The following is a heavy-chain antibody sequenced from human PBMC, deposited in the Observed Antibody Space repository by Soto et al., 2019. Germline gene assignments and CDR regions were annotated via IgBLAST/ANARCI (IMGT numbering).Heavy chain of an antibody. CDR2: IIPLFGAA. CDR3: AREDSSGYRFDY. D-gene: IGHD3-22*01. Sequence: QVQLVQSGAEVKKPGSSVKVSCKVSGGTFSTYIISWVRQAPGHGLEWMGGIIPLFGAANYAQKFQGRVTITADKSTSTAYMELSSLRSEDTAIYYCAREDSSGYRFDYWGQGPLVTVST. J-gene: IGHJ4*02. V-gene: IGHV1-69*06. CDR1: GGTFSTYI.